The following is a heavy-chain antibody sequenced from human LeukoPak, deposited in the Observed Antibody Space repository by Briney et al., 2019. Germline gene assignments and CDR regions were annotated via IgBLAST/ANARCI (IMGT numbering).Heavy chain of an antibody. CDR1: GGSISSSSYY. CDR2: IYYSGST. CDR3: ARDYDFWSGYHRGRNNWFDP. J-gene: IGHJ5*02. V-gene: IGHV4-39*07. Sequence: SETLSLTCTVSGGSISSSSYYWGWIRQPPGKGLEWIGSIYYSGSTYYNPSLKSRVTISVDTSKNQFSLKLSSVTAADTAVYYCARDYDFWSGYHRGRNNWFDPWGQGTLVTVPS. D-gene: IGHD3-3*01.